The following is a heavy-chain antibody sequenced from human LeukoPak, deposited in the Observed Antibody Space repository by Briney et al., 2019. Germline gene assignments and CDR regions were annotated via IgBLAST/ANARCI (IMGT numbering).Heavy chain of an antibody. CDR1: GGSINRYY. J-gene: IGHJ6*02. Sequence: PETLSLTCSVSGGSINRYYWSWIRQPPGKGGEGMGYMYYSGMSAYNASLKRRVTISLDAPTNQFSLRLSSVTAAHTAVYYCARSYDSSGYYYYGMDVWGQGTTVTVSS. CDR3: ARSYDSSGYYYYGMDV. V-gene: IGHV4-59*08. CDR2: MYYSGMS. D-gene: IGHD3-22*01.